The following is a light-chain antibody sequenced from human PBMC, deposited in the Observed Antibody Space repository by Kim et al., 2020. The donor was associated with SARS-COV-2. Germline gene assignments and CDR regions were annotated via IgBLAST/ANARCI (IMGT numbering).Light chain of an antibody. Sequence: PPGERAPPPGRAGQGIRSNLSAYHQRPGQAPRRPTYGAPTRATGIPARFSGGGSGTEFTLTISGLQSEDFAVYYCQQHHDWPRTFGQGTKVDIK. CDR2: GAP. CDR3: QQHHDWPRT. CDR1: QGIRSN. J-gene: IGKJ1*01. V-gene: IGKV3-15*01.